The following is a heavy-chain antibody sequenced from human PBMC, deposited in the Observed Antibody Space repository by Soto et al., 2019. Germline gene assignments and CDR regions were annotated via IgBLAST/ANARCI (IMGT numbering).Heavy chain of an antibody. D-gene: IGHD1-26*01. CDR3: AGGSFYYYMNV. CDR2: IYYSGSP. J-gene: IGHJ6*03. Sequence: SETLSLTCTVSGGSITSYYWSWIRQPPGKGLEWIGYIYYSGSPNYNPSLKSRVAISLDTSKNQFSLRLSSVTAADTAVYYCAGGSFYYYMNVWGIGTTVNVSS. V-gene: IGHV4-59*01. CDR1: GGSITSYY.